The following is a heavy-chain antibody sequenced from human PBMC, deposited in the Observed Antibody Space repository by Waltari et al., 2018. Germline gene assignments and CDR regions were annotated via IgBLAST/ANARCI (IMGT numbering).Heavy chain of an antibody. D-gene: IGHD1-1*01. J-gene: IGHJ4*03. V-gene: IGHV5-10-1*03. CDR3: GRHKPLVTTVYDSDY. CDR2: INPSTSST. CDR1: GYDFITYC. Sequence: DVQLVQSGAEVKKPGESLRISCKGSGYDFITYCITWVRQRPGEGLEWIGRINPSTSSTKYRPSFQGLVTMPADMSSTTAYLPWGSLRGSATASYYCGRHKPLVTTVYDSDYWGHGTLVADSS.